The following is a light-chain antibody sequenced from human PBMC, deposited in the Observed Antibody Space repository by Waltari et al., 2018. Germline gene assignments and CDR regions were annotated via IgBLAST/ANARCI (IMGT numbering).Light chain of an antibody. CDR1: ALPRQF. CDR3: QSADASGTYKL. J-gene: IGLJ2*01. CDR2: KDT. V-gene: IGLV3-25*03. Sequence: SSELTQPPSVSVSQGQKDRSTCSGDALPRQFASWYQQKPGQAHVIVIYKDTGRPSEIPEPFSGSSSAITVPLTIRGFQAEDEADYYCQSADASGTYKLFGGGTKLTVL.